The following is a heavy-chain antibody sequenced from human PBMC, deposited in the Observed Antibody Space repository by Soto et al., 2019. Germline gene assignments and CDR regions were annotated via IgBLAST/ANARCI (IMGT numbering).Heavy chain of an antibody. D-gene: IGHD3-3*02. CDR2: IFSDNER. CDR1: GFSLTTGRMG. J-gene: IGHJ6*02. Sequence: QVTLKESGPVLVKPTETLTLTCTVSGFSLTTGRMGVSWIRQSPGKALEWLAHIFSDNERSYSTTLQGRLTSSKDCAGSQVVLSMTHMDPVDSGTYYCVRVKADSYHFYSGMDVWGQGTTVTVSS. CDR3: VRVKADSYHFYSGMDV. V-gene: IGHV2-26*01.